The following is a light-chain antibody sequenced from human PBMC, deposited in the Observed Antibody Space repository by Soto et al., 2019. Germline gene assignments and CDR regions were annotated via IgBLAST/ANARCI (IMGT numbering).Light chain of an antibody. CDR2: EVS. V-gene: IGLV2-8*01. CDR1: SSDVGGYIY. J-gene: IGLJ1*01. CDR3: SSYSGSNNFGV. Sequence: SALTQPPSASGSPGQSVTISCTGTSSDVGGYIYVSWYRQHPGKAPKLIIYEVSKRPSGVPDRFSGSKSGLTASLTVSGLQAEDEAYYYCSSYSGSNNFGVFGTGTKLTVL.